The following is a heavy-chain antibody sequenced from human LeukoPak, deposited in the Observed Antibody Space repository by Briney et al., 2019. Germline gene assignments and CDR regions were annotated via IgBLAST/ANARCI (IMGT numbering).Heavy chain of an antibody. CDR3: AKVNAPCGGSCYMREYAFDI. Sequence: PGGSLRLSCAASGFTFSSYAMSWVRQAPGKGLEWVSAISGSGGSTYYADSVKGRFTISRDNSKNTLYLQMNSLRAEDTAVYYCAKVNAPCGGSCYMREYAFDIWGQGTMVAVSS. D-gene: IGHD2-15*01. CDR2: ISGSGGST. J-gene: IGHJ3*02. CDR1: GFTFSSYA. V-gene: IGHV3-23*01.